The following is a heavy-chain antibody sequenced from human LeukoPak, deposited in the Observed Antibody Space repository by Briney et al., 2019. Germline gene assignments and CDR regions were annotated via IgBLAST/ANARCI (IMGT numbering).Heavy chain of an antibody. CDR2: IRYDGSNK. D-gene: IGHD6-19*01. V-gene: IGHV3-30*02. Sequence: PGGPLRLSCAASGFTFSSYGMHWVRQAPGKGLEWVAFIRYDGSNKYYADSVKGRFTISRDNSKNTLYLQMNSLRAEDTAVYYCAKDRSSGWSKFDYWGQGTLVTVSS. CDR1: GFTFSSYG. CDR3: AKDRSSGWSKFDY. J-gene: IGHJ4*02.